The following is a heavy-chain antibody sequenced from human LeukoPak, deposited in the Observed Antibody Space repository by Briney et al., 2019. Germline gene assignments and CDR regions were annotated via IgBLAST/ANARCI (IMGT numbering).Heavy chain of an antibody. CDR2: IIPIFGTA. Sequence: ASVKVSCKASGGTFSSYAISWVRQAPGQGLEWMGGIIPIFGTANYAQKFQGRVTITADESMSTAYMELSSLRSEDTAVYYCASGLYSSGNDYWGQGTLVTVSS. D-gene: IGHD6-19*01. V-gene: IGHV1-69*01. CDR1: GGTFSSYA. CDR3: ASGLYSSGNDY. J-gene: IGHJ4*02.